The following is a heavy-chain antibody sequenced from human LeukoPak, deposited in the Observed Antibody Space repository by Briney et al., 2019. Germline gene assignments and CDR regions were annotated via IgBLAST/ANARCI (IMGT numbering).Heavy chain of an antibody. J-gene: IGHJ3*02. CDR1: GFTFSTYT. CDR3: ARDLRPYSGYDNLAFDI. V-gene: IGHV3-21*01. D-gene: IGHD5-12*01. CDR2: ISTSSSYI. Sequence: GGSLRLSCVASGFTFSTYTMNWVRQAPGKGLEWVSFISTSSSYIYYVDSVKGRFTISRDNAKNSLYLQMNSLRAEDTAVYYCARDLRPYSGYDNLAFDIWGQGTMVTVSS.